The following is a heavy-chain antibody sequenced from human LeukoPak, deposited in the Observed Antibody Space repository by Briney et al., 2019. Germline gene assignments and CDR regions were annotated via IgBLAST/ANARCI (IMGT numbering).Heavy chain of an antibody. CDR3: TTEPYSSGYYYLDY. CDR2: IKSKTDGGTT. V-gene: IGHV3-15*01. J-gene: IGHJ4*02. CDR1: GFTFSSYE. Sequence: GGSLRLSCAASGFTFSSYEMNWVRKAPGKGLEGVGRIKSKTDGGTTDYAAPVKGRFTISRDDSKNTLYLQMNSLKTEDTAVYYCTTEPYSSGYYYLDYWGQGTLVTVSS. D-gene: IGHD3-22*01.